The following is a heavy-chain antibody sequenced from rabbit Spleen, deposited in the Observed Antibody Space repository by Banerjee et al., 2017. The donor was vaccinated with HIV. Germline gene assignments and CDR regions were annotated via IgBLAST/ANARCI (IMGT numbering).Heavy chain of an antibody. Sequence: QLKESGGGLVQPGGSLKLSCKASGFTLSSYYMNWVRQAPGKGLEWIGYIDPVFGITYYANWVNGRFSISRENAQNTVFLQMTSLTAADTATYFCARDGAGGGDYGPYYLNLWGPGTLVTVS. D-gene: IGHD8-1*01. CDR3: ARDGAGGGDYGPYYLNL. CDR1: GFTLSSYY. CDR2: IDPVFGIT. V-gene: IGHV1S7*01. J-gene: IGHJ4*01.